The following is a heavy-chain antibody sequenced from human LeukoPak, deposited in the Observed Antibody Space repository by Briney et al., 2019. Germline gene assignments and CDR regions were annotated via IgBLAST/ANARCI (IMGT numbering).Heavy chain of an antibody. CDR1: GFSFRNYD. CDR3: TRSTYCNSTSCYPGAFDI. CDR2: IGTVGDT. D-gene: IGHD2-2*01. V-gene: IGHV3-13*01. Sequence: HTGGSLRLSCAASGFSFRNYDMPWVRQPTGKGLEWVSAIGTVGDTFYPDSVKGRFTISRDNAKNFLYLQMNSLRAGDTAVYYCTRSTYCNSTSCYPGAFDIWGQGTMVTVSA. J-gene: IGHJ3*02.